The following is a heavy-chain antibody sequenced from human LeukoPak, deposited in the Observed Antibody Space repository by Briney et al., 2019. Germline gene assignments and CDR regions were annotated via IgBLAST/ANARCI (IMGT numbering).Heavy chain of an antibody. V-gene: IGHV3-13*01. J-gene: IGHJ6*02. CDR1: GVTFSSYD. CDR3: ARAHASGTGLYYHNGMDV. Sequence: GGSLRLSCAASGVTFSSYDMHWVRQATGKGLEWVSAIGTAGETYYPGSVKGRFTFSRENAKNSLYLQMNSLRAGDTAVYYCARAHASGTGLYYHNGMDVWGQGTTVTVSS. D-gene: IGHD3-10*01. CDR2: IGTAGET.